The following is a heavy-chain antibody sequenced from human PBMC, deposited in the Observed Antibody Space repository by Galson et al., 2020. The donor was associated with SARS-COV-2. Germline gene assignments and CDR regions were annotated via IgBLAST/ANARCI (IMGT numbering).Heavy chain of an antibody. Sequence: GESLKISCKASGYTFTIYGVTWVRQAPGQGLEWMGRISGSNTYYAQKIHGRVTMTTDTSTSTVYMELRSLRSDDTAMYYCARDGTYSYGIGYSFDYWGQGTLVTVSS. CDR3: ARDGTYSYGIGYSFDY. CDR1: GYTFTIYG. V-gene: IGHV1-18*01. CDR2: ISGSNT. J-gene: IGHJ4*02. D-gene: IGHD5-18*01.